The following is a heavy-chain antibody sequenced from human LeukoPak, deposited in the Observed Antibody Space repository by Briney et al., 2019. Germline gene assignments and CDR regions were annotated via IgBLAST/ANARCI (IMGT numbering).Heavy chain of an antibody. D-gene: IGHD1-26*01. CDR1: GYSFTTYW. Sequence: GESLKISCKGSGYSFTTYWIGWVRQMPGKGLEWMGIINPGDSDTRYSPSFQGQVTISADKSISTAYLQWSSLKASDTAMYYCARPRRSGSSGAAFDIWGQGTMVTVSS. V-gene: IGHV5-51*01. J-gene: IGHJ3*02. CDR2: INPGDSDT. CDR3: ARPRRSGSSGAAFDI.